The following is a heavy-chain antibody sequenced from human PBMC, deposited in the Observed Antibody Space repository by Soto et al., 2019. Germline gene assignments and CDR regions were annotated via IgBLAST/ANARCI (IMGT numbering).Heavy chain of an antibody. J-gene: IGHJ6*02. Sequence: QVQLQESGPGLVKPSQTLSLTCTVSGGSISSGDYYWSWIRQPPGKGLEWIGYIYYSGSTYYNPSLKSRVTRPVDASRIQFSLKLSSVTAAHTAVYYCARDSPRHYYGMDVWGQGTTVTVSS. CDR2: IYYSGST. CDR3: ARDSPRHYYGMDV. V-gene: IGHV4-30-4*01. CDR1: GGSISSGDYY.